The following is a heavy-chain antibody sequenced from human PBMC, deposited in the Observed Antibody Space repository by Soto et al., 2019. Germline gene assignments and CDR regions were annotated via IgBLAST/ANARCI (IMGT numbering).Heavy chain of an antibody. V-gene: IGHV3-23*01. J-gene: IGHJ4*02. Sequence: GGSLRLSCTPSGFTFSSCAMSWVRQAPGKGLEWVSSISGSGGDKYYADSVKGRFTISRDNSKKMLFLQMNSLRGEDTAVYYCAKASLREENYDILTGYYNYFLESWGQGALVTVSA. CDR1: GFTFSSCA. CDR2: ISGSGGDK. D-gene: IGHD3-9*01. CDR3: AKASLREENYDILTGYYNYFLES.